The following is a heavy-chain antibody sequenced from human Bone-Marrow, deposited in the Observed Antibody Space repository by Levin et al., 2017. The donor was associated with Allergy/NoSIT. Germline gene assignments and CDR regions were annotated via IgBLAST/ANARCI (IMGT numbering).Heavy chain of an antibody. D-gene: IGHD2-15*01. CDR1: GSSFNTHW. V-gene: IGHV5-51*01. Sequence: GGSLRLSCKGSGSSFNTHWIAWVRQMPGKGLEWMGFIYPDDSDTKYSPSLEGHVTFSADKSVSSAYLQWSSLKASATATYYCARLKQVVPSATFACDIWGQGTVVTVSS. J-gene: IGHJ3*02. CDR3: ARLKQVVPSATFACDI. CDR2: IYPDDSDT.